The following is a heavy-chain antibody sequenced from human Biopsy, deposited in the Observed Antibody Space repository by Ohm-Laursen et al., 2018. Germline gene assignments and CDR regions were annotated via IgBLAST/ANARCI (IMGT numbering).Heavy chain of an antibody. CDR3: AKQWSYYESFTQHYRGDFDY. D-gene: IGHD3-16*01. J-gene: IGHJ4*02. Sequence: TLSLTWAVYGGSISSSYWSWIRQPPGKGLEWIGYISYSGSTSYNPSLKSRVTISADTSKNQLSLTLSSLTAADTAVYFCAKQWSYYESFTQHYRGDFDYWGQGTLVIVSS. CDR2: ISYSGST. V-gene: IGHV4-59*08. CDR1: GGSISSSY.